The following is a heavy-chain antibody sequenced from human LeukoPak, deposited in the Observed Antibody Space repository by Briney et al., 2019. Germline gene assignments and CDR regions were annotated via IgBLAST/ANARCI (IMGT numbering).Heavy chain of an antibody. CDR2: INPNSGGT. J-gene: IGHJ4*02. CDR1: GYTLTDYC. D-gene: IGHD6-13*01. Sequence: ASVKVSCKASGYTLTDYCLHWVRQAPGQGLEWMGWINPNSGGTRCAQKFQGRVTLTRDTSISTAYMELSSLRSDDTAVYFCARDLGTPATDAEYFFDYWGQGTLVTVSS. V-gene: IGHV1-2*02. CDR3: ARDLGTPATDAEYFFDY.